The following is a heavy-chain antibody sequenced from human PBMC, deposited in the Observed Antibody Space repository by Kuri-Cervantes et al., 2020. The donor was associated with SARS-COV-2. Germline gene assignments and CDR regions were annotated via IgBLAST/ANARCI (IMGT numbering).Heavy chain of an antibody. V-gene: IGHV3-23*01. Sequence: GESLKISCAASGFTFSSYSMNWVRQAPGKGLEWVSAISGSGGSTYYADSVKGRFTISRDNSKNTLYLQMNSLRAEDTAVYYCAKDQWWDSSGYPGGISSHDAFDIWGQGTMVTVSS. J-gene: IGHJ3*02. CDR3: AKDQWWDSSGYPGGISSHDAFDI. CDR1: GFTFSSYS. CDR2: ISGSGGST. D-gene: IGHD3-22*01.